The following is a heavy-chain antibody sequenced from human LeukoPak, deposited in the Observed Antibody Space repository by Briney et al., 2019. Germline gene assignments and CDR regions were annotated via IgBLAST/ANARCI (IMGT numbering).Heavy chain of an antibody. CDR1: GYTFTSYG. J-gene: IGHJ4*02. D-gene: IGHD6-25*01. CDR3: ARDRRSGPSYFDH. Sequence: ASVKVSCKASGYTFTSYGISWVRQAPGQGLEWMGWISAYNGATNYAQKFQGRVTMTTDTSTSTAYMELRSLRSDGTAVYYCARDRRSGPSYFDHWGQGTLVTVSS. CDR2: ISAYNGAT. V-gene: IGHV1-18*01.